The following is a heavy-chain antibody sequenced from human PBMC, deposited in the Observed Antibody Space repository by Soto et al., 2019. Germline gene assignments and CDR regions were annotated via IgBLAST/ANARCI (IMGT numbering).Heavy chain of an antibody. V-gene: IGHV3-30*18. CDR1: GFTFSSYG. Sequence: GGSLRLSCAASGFTFSSYGMHWVRQAPGKGLEWVAVISYDGSNKYYADSVKGRFTISRDNSKNTLYLQMNSLRAEDTAVYYCAKDLNMVRGHYYYYGMDGWGQGTTVTVSS. J-gene: IGHJ6*02. CDR3: AKDLNMVRGHYYYYGMDG. CDR2: ISYDGSNK. D-gene: IGHD3-10*01.